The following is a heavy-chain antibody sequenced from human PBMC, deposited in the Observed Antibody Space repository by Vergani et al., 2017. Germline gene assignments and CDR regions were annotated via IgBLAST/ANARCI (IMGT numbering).Heavy chain of an antibody. J-gene: IGHJ4*02. V-gene: IGHV3-11*01. CDR2: MSAGSGLGT. CDR3: ARSISGGSYDY. CDR1: GFTFSDHY. D-gene: IGHD2-15*01. Sequence: QAQLVESGGGLVKPGGSLRLSCAASGFTFSDHYMSWIRQAPGKGLEWVSGMSAGSGLGTYYADSVKGRFTISRDNSRNTLYLHMNSLSAEDTAVYYCARSISGGSYDYWGRGTLVTVSS.